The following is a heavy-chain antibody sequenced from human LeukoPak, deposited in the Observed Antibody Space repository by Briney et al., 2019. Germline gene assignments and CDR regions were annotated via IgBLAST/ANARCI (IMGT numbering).Heavy chain of an antibody. V-gene: IGHV3-30*04. CDR3: ARGPATQLWFTPNWFDP. J-gene: IGHJ5*02. CDR2: ISYDGSNK. Sequence: PGGSPRLSCAASGFTFSSYAMHWVRQAPGKGLEWVAVISYDGSNKYYADSVKGRSTISRDNSKNTLYLQMNSLRAEDTAVYYCARGPATQLWFTPNWFDPWGQGTLVTVSS. D-gene: IGHD5-18*01. CDR1: GFTFSSYA.